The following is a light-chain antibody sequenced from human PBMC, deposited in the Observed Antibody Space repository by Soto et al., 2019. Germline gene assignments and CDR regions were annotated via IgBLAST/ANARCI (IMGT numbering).Light chain of an antibody. Sequence: QSVLTQPASVSGSPGQSITIACTGTSSGVGGYNYVSWYQQHPGKAPKLTIYEVSNRPSGVSNRFSGSKSANTASLTISGLQPEDEADYYCSSYTSTSTMVFGGGTKLTVL. CDR2: EVS. V-gene: IGLV2-14*01. CDR1: SSGVGGYNY. J-gene: IGLJ2*01. CDR3: SSYTSTSTMV.